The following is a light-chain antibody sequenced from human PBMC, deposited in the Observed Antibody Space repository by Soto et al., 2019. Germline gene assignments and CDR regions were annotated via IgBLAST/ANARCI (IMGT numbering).Light chain of an antibody. V-gene: IGLV2-23*01. CDR2: EGS. J-gene: IGLJ2*01. CDR3: CSYAGSSSHVV. Sequence: QSALTQPASVSGSPGQSITISCTGTSSDVGSYNLVSWYQQHPGKAPKLMIYEGSKRPSGVSNRFSGSKSGNTASLTISELQAEDEADYYCCSYAGSSSHVVFGGGTKVTVL. CDR1: SSDVGSYNL.